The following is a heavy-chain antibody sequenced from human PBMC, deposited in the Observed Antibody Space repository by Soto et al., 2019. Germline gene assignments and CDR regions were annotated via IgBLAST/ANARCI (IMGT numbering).Heavy chain of an antibody. CDR3: ARGHGYLDY. J-gene: IGHJ4*02. V-gene: IGHV1-18*01. CDR1: GYTLTDLS. CDR2: ISHYNGET. Sequence: ASVKVSCKVSGYTLTDLSMHWVRQAPGQGLEWMGRISHYNGETMYGQKFRGRVTMTADMSTSTVYMELRGLRSDDAAVYFCARGHGYLDYWGQGSLVTVSS.